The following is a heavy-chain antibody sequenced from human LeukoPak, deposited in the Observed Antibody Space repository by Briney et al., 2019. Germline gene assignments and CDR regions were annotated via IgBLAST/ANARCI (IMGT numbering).Heavy chain of an antibody. CDR2: ISSSSSYI. CDR1: GFSFSSYS. J-gene: IGHJ4*02. V-gene: IGHV3-21*01. Sequence: GGSLRLSCAASGFSFSSYSMNWVRRAPGKGLEWVSSISSSSSYIYYADSVKGRFTISRDNAKNSLYLQMNSLRAEDTAVYYCARDSLYFFNYWGQGTLVTVSS. D-gene: IGHD3-10*01. CDR3: ARDSLYFFNY.